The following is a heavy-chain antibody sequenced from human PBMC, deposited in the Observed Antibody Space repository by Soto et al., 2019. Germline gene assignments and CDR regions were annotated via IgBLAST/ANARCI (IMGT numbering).Heavy chain of an antibody. CDR2: IYYSGTT. V-gene: IGHV4-31*03. J-gene: IGHJ4*02. CDR3: ARDSSMDKGTGNFDY. D-gene: IGHD3-10*01. CDR1: GGPISSYVYY. Sequence: PSDTLSLTCTVCGGPISSYVYYWSWVRQHPGKGLEWIGYIYYSGTTYDNPSLRSRVTISVDTSKNQFSLKLSSVTAADTAVYYCARDSSMDKGTGNFDYWGQGTLLTVSS.